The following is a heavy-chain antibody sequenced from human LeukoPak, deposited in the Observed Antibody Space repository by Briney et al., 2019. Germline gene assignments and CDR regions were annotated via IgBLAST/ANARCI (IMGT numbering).Heavy chain of an antibody. J-gene: IGHJ5*02. CDR1: GYTFTSYG. Sequence: ASVKVSCKASGYTFTSYGISWVRQAPGQGLEWMGWISAYNGNTNYAQKLQGRVTMTTDTSTSTAYMELRSLRSDDTAVYYCARDSGSYPTWWFDPWGQGTLATVSS. D-gene: IGHD1-26*01. CDR2: ISAYNGNT. V-gene: IGHV1-18*01. CDR3: ARDSGSYPTWWFDP.